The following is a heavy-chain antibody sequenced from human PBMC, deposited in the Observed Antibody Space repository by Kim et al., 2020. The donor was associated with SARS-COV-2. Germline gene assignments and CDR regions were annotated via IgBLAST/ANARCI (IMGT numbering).Heavy chain of an antibody. D-gene: IGHD1-20*01. CDR3: ARDGITGTTGQSR. J-gene: IGHJ4*02. V-gene: IGHV3-66*01. Sequence: YADSVKGRFTISGDNSKNTRYLQKNGLRAEDTAVYDCARDGITGTTGQSRWGQGTMVTVSS.